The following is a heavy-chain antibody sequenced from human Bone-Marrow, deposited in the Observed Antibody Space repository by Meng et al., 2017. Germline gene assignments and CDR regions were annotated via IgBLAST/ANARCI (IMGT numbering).Heavy chain of an antibody. V-gene: IGHV4-34*01. CDR3: ARGPTTMAHDFDY. J-gene: IGHJ4*02. CDR1: GGSFSDYY. CDR2: INHSGST. D-gene: IGHD4-11*01. Sequence: QVKLPQLGLGLLKPSETLLLTCVVAGGSFSDYYWSWIRQSPGKGLEWIGEINHSGSTNYNQSLEGRATISVDTSQNNLSLRLSSVTDADSAVYYCARGPTTMAHDFDYWGQGTLVTVSS.